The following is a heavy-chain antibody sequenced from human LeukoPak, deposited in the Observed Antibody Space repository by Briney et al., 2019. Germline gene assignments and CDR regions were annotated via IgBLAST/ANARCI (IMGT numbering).Heavy chain of an antibody. V-gene: IGHV3-43D*03. Sequence: GGSLRLSCAASGFTFDDYAMHWVRQAPGKGLEWVSLISWDGGSTYYADSVKGRFTISRDNSKNSLYLQMNSLRAEDTALYYCARGCSSTSCYFSWDWFDPWGQGTLVTVSS. CDR1: GFTFDDYA. J-gene: IGHJ5*02. CDR2: ISWDGGST. D-gene: IGHD2-2*01. CDR3: ARGCSSTSCYFSWDWFDP.